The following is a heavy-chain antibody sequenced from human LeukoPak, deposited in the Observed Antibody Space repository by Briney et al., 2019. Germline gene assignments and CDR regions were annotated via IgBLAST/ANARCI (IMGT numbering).Heavy chain of an antibody. CDR1: GFTFSSYS. CDR3: ARIDCSGGSCYSDY. D-gene: IGHD2-15*01. V-gene: IGHV3-48*04. J-gene: IGHJ4*02. CDR2: ISSSGSTI. Sequence: GGSLRLSCAASGFTFSSYSMNWVRQAPGKGLEWVSYISSSGSTIYYADSVKGRFTISRDNAKNSLYLQMNSLRAEDTAVYYCARIDCSGGSCYSDYWGQGTLVTVSS.